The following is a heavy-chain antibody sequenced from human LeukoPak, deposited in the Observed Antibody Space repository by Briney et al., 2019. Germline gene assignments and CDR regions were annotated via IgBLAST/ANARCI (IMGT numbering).Heavy chain of an antibody. V-gene: IGHV2-5*02. J-gene: IGHJ4*02. CDR3: AHRQVVPAAILLGFDY. CDR2: IYWDDDK. CDR1: GFSLSTSGVG. Sequence: SGPTLVKPTQTLTLTCTFSGFSLSTSGVGVGWIRQPPGKALEWLALIYWDDDKRYSPSLKSRLTITKDTSKNQVVLTMTNMDPVDTATYYCAHRQVVPAAILLGFDYWGQGTLVTVSS. D-gene: IGHD2-2*01.